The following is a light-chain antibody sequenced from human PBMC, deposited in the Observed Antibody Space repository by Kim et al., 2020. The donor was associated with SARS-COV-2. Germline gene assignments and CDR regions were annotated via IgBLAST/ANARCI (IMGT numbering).Light chain of an antibody. Sequence: ASVKLTCTLSSGHSSYAIAWHQQQQEKGPRYLMKLNSDGSHSKGDGIPDRFSGSSAGAERYLTISSLQSEDEADYYCQTWGTGIGVFGGGTQLTVL. CDR1: SGHSSYA. CDR2: LNSDGSH. V-gene: IGLV4-69*01. J-gene: IGLJ3*02. CDR3: QTWGTGIGV.